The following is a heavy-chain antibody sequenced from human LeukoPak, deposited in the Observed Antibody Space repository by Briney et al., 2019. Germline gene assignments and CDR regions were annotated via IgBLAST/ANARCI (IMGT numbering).Heavy chain of an antibody. CDR2: ISSSSSYI. J-gene: IGHJ5*02. Sequence: GGSLRLSCAASGFAFSSYSMNWVRQAPGKGLEWVSSISSSSSYIYYADSVKGRFTISRDNAKNSLYLQMNSLRAEDTAVYYCARYGDYGWFDPWGQGTLVTVSS. V-gene: IGHV3-21*01. CDR3: ARYGDYGWFDP. D-gene: IGHD4-17*01. CDR1: GFAFSSYS.